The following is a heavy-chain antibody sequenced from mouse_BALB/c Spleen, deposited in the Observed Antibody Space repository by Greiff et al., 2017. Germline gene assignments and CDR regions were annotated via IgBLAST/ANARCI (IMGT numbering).Heavy chain of an antibody. V-gene: IGHV1-9*01. D-gene: IGHD2-4*01. Sequence: VQLQQSGAELMKPGASVKISCKATGYTFSSYWIEWVKQRPGHGLEWIGEILPGSGSTNYNEKFKGKATFTADTSSNTAYMQLSSLTSEDSAVYYCARRGDYDGFAYWGQGTLVTVSA. CDR1: GYTFSSYW. CDR3: ARRGDYDGFAY. CDR2: ILPGSGST. J-gene: IGHJ3*01.